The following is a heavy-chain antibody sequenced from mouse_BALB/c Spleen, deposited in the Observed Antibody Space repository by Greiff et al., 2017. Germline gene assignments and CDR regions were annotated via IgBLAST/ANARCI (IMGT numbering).Heavy chain of an antibody. V-gene: IGHV1-14*01. Sequence: VQLQQSGPELVKPGASVKMSCKASGYTFTSYVMHWVKQKPGQGLEWIGYINPYNDGAKYNEKFKGKATLTSDKSSSTAYMELSSLTSEDSAVYFCARMGYYDYDAFAYWGQGTLVTVSA. CDR1: GYTFTSYV. D-gene: IGHD2-4*01. CDR3: ARMGYYDYDAFAY. J-gene: IGHJ3*01. CDR2: INPYNDGA.